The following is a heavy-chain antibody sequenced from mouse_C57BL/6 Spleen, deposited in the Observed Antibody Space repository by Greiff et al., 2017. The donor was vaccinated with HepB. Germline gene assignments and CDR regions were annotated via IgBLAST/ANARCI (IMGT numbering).Heavy chain of an antibody. V-gene: IGHV1-26*01. D-gene: IGHD1-1*01. J-gene: IGHJ2*01. CDR3: AYGSSYGGY. CDR2: INPNNGGT. CDR1: GYTFTDYY. Sequence: VQLQQSGPELVKPGASVKISCKASGYTFTDYYMNWVKQSHGKSLEWIGDINPNNGGTSYNQKFKGKATLTVDKSSSTAYMELRSLTSEDSAVYYCAYGSSYGGYWGQGTTLTVSS.